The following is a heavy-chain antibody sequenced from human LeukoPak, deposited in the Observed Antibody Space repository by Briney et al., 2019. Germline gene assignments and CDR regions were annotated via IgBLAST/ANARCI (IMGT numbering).Heavy chain of an antibody. J-gene: IGHJ6*03. CDR3: ARDTMVRGVKPKGVGYYYYMDV. CDR1: GFTFSSYA. CDR2: IRYDGSNK. Sequence: GGSLRLSCAASGFTFSSYAMHWVRQAPGKGREWVTFIRYDGSNKYYADSVKGRFTISRDNSMNTLYLQMNSLRAEDTAVYYCARDTMVRGVKPKGVGYYYYMDVWGKGTTVTVSS. D-gene: IGHD3-10*01. V-gene: IGHV3-30*02.